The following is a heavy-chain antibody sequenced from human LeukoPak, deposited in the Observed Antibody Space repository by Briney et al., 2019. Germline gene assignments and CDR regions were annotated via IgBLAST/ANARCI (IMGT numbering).Heavy chain of an antibody. CDR3: ARHVPLRYYYGMDV. CDR2: INSDGSST. J-gene: IGHJ6*02. CDR1: GFTFSSYW. Sequence: PGGSLRLSCAASGFTFSSYWMHWVRQAPGKGLVWVSRINSDGSSTSYADSVKGRFTISRDNAKNTLYLQMNSLRAEDTAVYYCARHVPLRYYYGMDVWGQRTTVTVSS. V-gene: IGHV3-74*01. D-gene: IGHD2-2*01.